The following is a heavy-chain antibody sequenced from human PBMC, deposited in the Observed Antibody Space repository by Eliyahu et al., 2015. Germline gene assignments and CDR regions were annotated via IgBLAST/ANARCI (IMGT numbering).Heavy chain of an antibody. V-gene: IGHV4-38-2*02. CDR1: GYSISSGYY. J-gene: IGHJ4*02. Sequence: QVQLQESGPGLVKPSETLSLTCAVSGYSISSGYYWGWIRQPPGKGLEWIGSIYHSGSTYYNPSLKSRVTISVDTSKNQFSLKLSSVTAADTAVYYCARERGANSYYFDYWGQGTLVTVSS. CDR2: IYHSGST. D-gene: IGHD4/OR15-4a*01. CDR3: ARERGANSYYFDY.